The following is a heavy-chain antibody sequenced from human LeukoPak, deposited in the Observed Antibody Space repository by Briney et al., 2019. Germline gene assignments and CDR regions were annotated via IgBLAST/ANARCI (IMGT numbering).Heavy chain of an antibody. V-gene: IGHV3-30*02. CDR3: AKEYYYGSGSGY. J-gene: IGHJ4*02. D-gene: IGHD3-10*01. CDR1: GFTFSSYG. CDR2: IRYDGSNK. Sequence: AGGSLRLSCAASGFTFSSYGMHWVRQAPGKGLEWVAFIRYDGSNKYYADSVKGRFTISRDNSKNTLYLQMNSLRAEDTAVYYCAKEYYYGSGSGYWGQGTLVTVSS.